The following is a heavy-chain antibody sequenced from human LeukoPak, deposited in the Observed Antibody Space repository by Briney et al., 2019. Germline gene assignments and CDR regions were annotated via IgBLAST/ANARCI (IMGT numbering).Heavy chain of an antibody. CDR3: AKVGYGDYDLGFDY. J-gene: IGHJ4*02. Sequence: PGGSLRLSCAASGFTFSSYAMSWVRQAPGRGLEWVSAISGSGGSTYYADSVKGRFTISRDNSKNTLYLQMNSLRAEDTAVYYCAKVGYGDYDLGFDYWGQGTLVTVSS. CDR1: GFTFSSYA. V-gene: IGHV3-23*01. CDR2: ISGSGGST. D-gene: IGHD4-17*01.